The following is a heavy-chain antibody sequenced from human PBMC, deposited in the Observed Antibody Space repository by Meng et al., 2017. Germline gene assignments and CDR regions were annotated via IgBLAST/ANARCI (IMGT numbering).Heavy chain of an antibody. CDR2: IYWNDDK. CDR3: AHYHQITMVRGVIPAFDY. V-gene: IGHV2-5*01. Sequence: QLTLKGFGPTLVKPPQTLTLTCTFSGFSLSTSGVGVGWIRQPPGKALEWLALIYWNDDKRYSPSLKSRLTITKDTSKNQVVLTMTNMDPVDTATYYCAHYHQITMVRGVIPAFDYWGQGTLVTVSS. CDR1: GFSLSTSGVG. J-gene: IGHJ4*02. D-gene: IGHD3-10*01.